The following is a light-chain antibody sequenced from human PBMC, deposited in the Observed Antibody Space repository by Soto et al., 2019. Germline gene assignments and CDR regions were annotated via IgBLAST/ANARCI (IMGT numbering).Light chain of an antibody. Sequence: DIQMTQSPSTLSASIGDRVTMTCRASQSISSWLAWYQQKRGRAPNLLIYRASSLENGVPSRFSGSGSGTEFTLTISSLQPDDFATYYFQQYNTYYTFGQGTKLEIK. CDR2: RAS. CDR3: QQYNTYYT. V-gene: IGKV1-5*03. CDR1: QSISSW. J-gene: IGKJ2*01.